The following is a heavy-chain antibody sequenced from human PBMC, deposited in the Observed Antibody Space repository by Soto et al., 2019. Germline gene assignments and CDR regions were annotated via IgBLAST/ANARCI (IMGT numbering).Heavy chain of an antibody. V-gene: IGHV3-15*01. J-gene: IGHJ6*02. CDR3: TSYGFGSHEDYYYGMDA. CDR1: GFTFSNAW. CDR2: IKSKTDGGTT. D-gene: IGHD3-10*01. Sequence: GGSLRLSCAASGFTFSNAWMSWVRQAPGKGLEWVGRIKSKTDGGTTDYAAPVKGRFTISRDDSKNTLYLQMNSLKTEDTAVYYCTSYGFGSHEDYYYGMDAWGQGTTVTVSS.